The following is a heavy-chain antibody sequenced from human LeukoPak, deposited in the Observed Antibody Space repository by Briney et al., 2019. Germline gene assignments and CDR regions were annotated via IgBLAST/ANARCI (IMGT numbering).Heavy chain of an antibody. J-gene: IGHJ3*02. V-gene: IGHV1-2*04. Sequence: ASVKVSCKASGYTFTGYYMHWLRQTPGQGLEWKGWINPNSGGTNYAQKFQGWVTMTRDTSISTAYMELSRLRSDDTAVYYCARVRRGRGPGAFDIWGQGTMVTVSS. CDR3: ARVRRGRGPGAFDI. CDR2: INPNSGGT. D-gene: IGHD1-1*01. CDR1: GYTFTGYY.